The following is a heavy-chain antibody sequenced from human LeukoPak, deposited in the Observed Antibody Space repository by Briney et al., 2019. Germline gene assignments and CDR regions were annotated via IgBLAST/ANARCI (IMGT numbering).Heavy chain of an antibody. D-gene: IGHD3-10*01. CDR2: INGDGSTT. V-gene: IGHV3-74*01. CDR1: GFTFSIYW. J-gene: IGHJ5*02. Sequence: PGGSLRLSCAASGFTFSIYWMQWVRQAPGKGLVWVSRINGDGSTTTYADSVKGRFTISRDNAKNTLYLQMNSLRAEDTAVYYCTRDLDGSGNYHWFDPWGQGTLVTVSS. CDR3: TRDLDGSGNYHWFDP.